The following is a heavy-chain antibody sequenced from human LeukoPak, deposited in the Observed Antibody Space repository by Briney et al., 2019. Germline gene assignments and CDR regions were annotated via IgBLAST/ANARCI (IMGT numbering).Heavy chain of an antibody. V-gene: IGHV4-31*03. CDR2: IYYSGST. CDR3: ARVAYGGNWFDP. J-gene: IGHJ5*02. D-gene: IGHD2-15*01. CDR1: GGSISSGGYY. Sequence: PSETLSLTCTVSGGSISSGGYYWSWIRQHPGKGLEWIGYIYYSGSTYYNPSLKSRVTISVDTSKNQFSLKLGSVTAADTAVYYCARVAYGGNWFDPWGQGTLVTVSS.